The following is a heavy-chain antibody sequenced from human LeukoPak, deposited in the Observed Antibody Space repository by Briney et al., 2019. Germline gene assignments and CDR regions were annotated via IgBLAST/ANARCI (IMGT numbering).Heavy chain of an antibody. CDR3: AKISLGVLRFLEWFLYFDY. CDR2: ITGSSDSI. CDR1: GFTFSSYA. J-gene: IGHJ4*02. Sequence: PGGSLRLSCAASGFTFSSYAMEWVRQAPGKGLEWVSSITGSSDSIYYADSVKGRFTISRDNSKNTLYLQMNSLRAEDTAVYYCAKISLGVLRFLEWFLYFDYWGQGTLVTVSS. D-gene: IGHD3-3*01. V-gene: IGHV3-23*01.